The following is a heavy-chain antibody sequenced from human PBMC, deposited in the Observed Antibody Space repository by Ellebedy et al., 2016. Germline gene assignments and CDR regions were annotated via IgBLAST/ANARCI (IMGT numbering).Heavy chain of an antibody. J-gene: IGHJ3*01. V-gene: IGHV4-34*01. Sequence: SETLSLXXAVYGGSLSGYYWSWIRQPPGKGLEWIGEINHSGSTNNNPSLKSRVTISVDTSKNQFSLKLTSVTAADTAVYYCARFPPMATATQASKSTYWGQGTMVTVSS. CDR3: ARFPPMATATQASKSTY. D-gene: IGHD5-24*01. CDR2: INHSGST. CDR1: GGSLSGYY.